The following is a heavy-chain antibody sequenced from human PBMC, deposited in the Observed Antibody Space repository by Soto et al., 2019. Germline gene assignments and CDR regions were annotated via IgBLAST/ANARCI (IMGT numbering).Heavy chain of an antibody. CDR3: ARGPAGDKVDY. J-gene: IGHJ4*02. Sequence: SETLSLTCSVSGDSVNKGRYYWSWIRQTPGKGLEWIGHIYNSGSTYSNPSLRSRITISVDTSKNQFSLKLSSVTAADTAVYYCARGPAGDKVDYWGQGTLVTVSS. D-gene: IGHD7-27*01. CDR1: GDSVNKGRYY. V-gene: IGHV4-30-4*08. CDR2: IYNSGST.